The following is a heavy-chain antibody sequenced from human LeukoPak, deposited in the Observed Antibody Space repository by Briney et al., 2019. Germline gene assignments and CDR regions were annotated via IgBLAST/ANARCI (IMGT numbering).Heavy chain of an antibody. D-gene: IGHD2-21*02. CDR2: ITPMLTIA. Sequence: SVKVSCKTSGDTFSSYAINWVRQAPGQGLEWMGRITPMLTIANYAQKFQGRVTITADKSTSTAYMELSSLRSEDTAVYYCARDEGDCPDYWGQGTLVTVSS. V-gene: IGHV1-69*04. J-gene: IGHJ4*02. CDR1: GDTFSSYA. CDR3: ARDEGDCPDY.